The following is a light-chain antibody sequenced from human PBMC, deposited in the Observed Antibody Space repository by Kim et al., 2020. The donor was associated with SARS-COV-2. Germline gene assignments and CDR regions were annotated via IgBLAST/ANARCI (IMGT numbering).Light chain of an antibody. CDR2: WAS. J-gene: IGKJ3*01. CDR1: QSVLYSSNNKNY. Sequence: DIVMTQSPDSVTVSLGERATINCKSSQSVLYSSNNKNYLAWYQQKPGQPPKLLIYWASTRESGVPDRFSGSGSGTDFTLTISNLQAEDVAVYYCQQYFATPITFGPGTKVDIK. CDR3: QQYFATPIT. V-gene: IGKV4-1*01.